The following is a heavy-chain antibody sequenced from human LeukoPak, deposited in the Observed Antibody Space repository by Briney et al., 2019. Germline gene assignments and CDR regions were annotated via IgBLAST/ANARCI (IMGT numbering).Heavy chain of an antibody. CDR2: INPNSGGT. Sequence: ASVKVSCKASGYTFTGYYMHWVRHAPGQGREWMGWINPNSGGTNYAQKFQGRVTMTRDTSISTAYMELSRLRSDDTAVYYCAREGTYYYDSSGLDYWGQGTLVTVSS. CDR3: AREGTYYYDSSGLDY. V-gene: IGHV1-2*02. J-gene: IGHJ4*02. D-gene: IGHD3-22*01. CDR1: GYTFTGYY.